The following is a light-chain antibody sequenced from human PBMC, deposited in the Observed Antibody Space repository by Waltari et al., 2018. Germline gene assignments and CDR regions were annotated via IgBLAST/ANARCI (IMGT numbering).Light chain of an antibody. J-gene: IGKJ4*02. CDR1: QDISTY. CDR3: QHLISYPLT. CDR2: VAS. Sequence: DIQLTQSPSFLSASVGDRVTITCRAPQDISTYLAWYQQTPGKAPKRLIYVASKVQTGVASRFSGSGSGTEYTLTFSSLQPEDSATYYCQHLISYPLTFGGGTKVEIK. V-gene: IGKV1-9*01.